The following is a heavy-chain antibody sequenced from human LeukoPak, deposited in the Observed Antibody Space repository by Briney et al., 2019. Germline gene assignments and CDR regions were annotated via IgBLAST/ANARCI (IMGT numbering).Heavy chain of an antibody. CDR1: GGTFSSYA. CDR3: ARSPSGSYSFGIFDY. CDR2: IIPIFGTA. Sequence: SSVKVSCKASGGTFSSYAISWVRQAPGQGLEWMGRIIPIFGTANYAQKFQGRVTITTDESTSTAYMELSSLRSEDTAVYYCARSPSGSYSFGIFDYWGQGTLVTVSS. D-gene: IGHD1-26*01. J-gene: IGHJ4*02. V-gene: IGHV1-69*05.